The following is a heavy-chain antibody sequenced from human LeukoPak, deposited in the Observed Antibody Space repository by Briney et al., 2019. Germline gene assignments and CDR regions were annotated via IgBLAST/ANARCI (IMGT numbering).Heavy chain of an antibody. J-gene: IGHJ6*02. CDR2: IIPIFGTA. D-gene: IGHD4-17*01. CDR3: ARDNPPPVTTHRGGRETRYYYYGMDV. V-gene: IGHV1-69*13. Sequence: ASVKVSCKASGGIFSRYAISWVRQAPGQGLEWMGGIIPIFGTANYAQKFQGRVTITADESTSTAYMELSSLRSEDTAVYYCARDNPPPVTTHRGGRETRYYYYGMDVWGQGTTVTVSS. CDR1: GGIFSRYA.